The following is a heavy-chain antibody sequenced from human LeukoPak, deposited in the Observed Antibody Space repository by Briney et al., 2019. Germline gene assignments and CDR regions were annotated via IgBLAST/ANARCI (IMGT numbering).Heavy chain of an antibody. Sequence: SVKVSCKASGGTFSSYAISWVRQAPGQGLEWMGRIIPIFGTANYAQKFQGRVTITADESTSTAYMELSSLRSEDTAVYYCALLYTVVTPFDAFDIWGQGTMVTVSS. V-gene: IGHV1-69*15. J-gene: IGHJ3*02. CDR1: GGTFSSYA. CDR3: ALLYTVVTPFDAFDI. CDR2: IIPIFGTA. D-gene: IGHD4-23*01.